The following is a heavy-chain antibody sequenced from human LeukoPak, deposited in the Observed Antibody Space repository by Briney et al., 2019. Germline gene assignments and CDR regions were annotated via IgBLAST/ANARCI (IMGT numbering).Heavy chain of an antibody. CDR3: AKPVAGSSLGAFDI. CDR1: GFTFSNYA. J-gene: IGHJ3*02. D-gene: IGHD6-19*01. V-gene: IGHV3-23*01. CDR2: LTSSGGTT. Sequence: PGGSLRLSCAASGFTFSNYAMSWVRQAPGRGLGWVSGLTSSGGTTYYADSVKGRFTISRDNSRSTLYLRTNSLRVEDTAVYYCAKPVAGSSLGAFDIWGQGTMVTVSS.